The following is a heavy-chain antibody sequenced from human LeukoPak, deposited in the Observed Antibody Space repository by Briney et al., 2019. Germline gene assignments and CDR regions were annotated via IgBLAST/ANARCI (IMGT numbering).Heavy chain of an antibody. V-gene: IGHV4-31*03. CDR3: ARGGLRYFDWLPMRPRWFDP. J-gene: IGHJ5*02. CDR1: GGSISSGGYY. Sequence: NPSQTLSLTCTVSGGSISSGGYYWSWIRQHPGKGLEWIGYIYYSGSTYYNPSLKSRVTISVDTSKNQFSLKLSSVTAADTAVYYCARGGLRYFDWLPMRPRWFDPWGQGTLVTVSS. D-gene: IGHD3-9*01. CDR2: IYYSGST.